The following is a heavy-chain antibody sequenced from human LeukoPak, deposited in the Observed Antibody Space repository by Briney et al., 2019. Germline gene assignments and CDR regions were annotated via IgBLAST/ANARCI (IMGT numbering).Heavy chain of an antibody. CDR1: GFTFSRHG. CDR2: ISNDGSRK. V-gene: IGHV3-30*18. CDR3: ANSGYSYGVWYFDY. J-gene: IGHJ4*02. D-gene: IGHD5-18*01. Sequence: GGSLRLSCAPSGFTFSRHGMHWVRQAPGKGLEWVAIISNDGSRKYYGHSVEGRFTISRDNSKNTLYLQMDSLRAEDTAVYYCANSGYSYGVWYFDYWGQGTLVTVSS.